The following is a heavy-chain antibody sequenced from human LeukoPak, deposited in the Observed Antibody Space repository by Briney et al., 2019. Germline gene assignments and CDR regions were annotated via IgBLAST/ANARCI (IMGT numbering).Heavy chain of an antibody. CDR1: GYTFTSYY. CDR3: ARDGSPMVRGVISYYYYGMDV. Sequence: ASVEVSCEASGYTFTSYYMHWVRQAPGQGLEWMGIINPSGGSTSYAQKFQGRVTMTRDTSTSTVYMELSGLRSEDTDVYYCARDGSPMVRGVISYYYYGMDVWGKGTTVTVSS. V-gene: IGHV1-46*01. D-gene: IGHD3-10*01. J-gene: IGHJ6*04. CDR2: INPSGGST.